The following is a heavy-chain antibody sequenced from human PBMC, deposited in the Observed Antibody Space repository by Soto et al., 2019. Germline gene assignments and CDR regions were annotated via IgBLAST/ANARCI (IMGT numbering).Heavy chain of an antibody. CDR3: ARLEVVYVTSRYNYHGMDV. V-gene: IGHV4-39*01. Sequence: KPSETLSLTCTVSGVSLISSNYFWAWIRQPPGKGLEWIGTIYYSGSTSYNPSLESRVAISVDTSKNQFSLRVTSVTAADTAVYYCARLEVVYVTSRYNYHGMDVWGQGTTVTVSS. CDR1: GVSLISSNYF. CDR2: IYYSGST. D-gene: IGHD2-8*02. J-gene: IGHJ6*02.